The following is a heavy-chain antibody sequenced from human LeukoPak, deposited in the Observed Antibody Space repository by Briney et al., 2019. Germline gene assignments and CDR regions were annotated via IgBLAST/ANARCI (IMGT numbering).Heavy chain of an antibody. D-gene: IGHD2-15*01. V-gene: IGHV4-59*08. CDR3: ARGPGYCEYLAPFDI. J-gene: IGHJ3*02. CDR1: DGTISSYY. CDR2: IYYSGST. Sequence: LSTLSLTCPVSDGTISSYYWSWIRQPQGKGLAWIGYIYYSGSTNYNPSRKKRVCISVDSSKNQFSLKLSSVTAADTAVYYCARGPGYCEYLAPFDIWVQGTLVIVSS.